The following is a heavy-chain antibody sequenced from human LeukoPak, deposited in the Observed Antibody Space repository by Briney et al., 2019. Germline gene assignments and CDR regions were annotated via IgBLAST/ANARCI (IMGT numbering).Heavy chain of an antibody. CDR3: AREGSYYSNWFDP. Sequence: GGSLRLSCAASGLTVTNTWMSWVRQAPGKGLEWVSYISSSSSTIYYADSVKGRFTISGDNAKNSLYLQMNSLRAEDTAVYYCAREGSYYSNWFDPWGQGTLVTVSS. J-gene: IGHJ5*02. CDR1: GLTVTNTW. D-gene: IGHD1-26*01. CDR2: ISSSSSTI. V-gene: IGHV3-48*01.